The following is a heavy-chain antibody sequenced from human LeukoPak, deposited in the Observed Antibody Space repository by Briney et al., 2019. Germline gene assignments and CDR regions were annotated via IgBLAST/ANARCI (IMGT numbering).Heavy chain of an antibody. J-gene: IGHJ4*02. CDR3: ARGGRLANFDY. CDR1: GGPFSGYF. V-gene: IGHV4-34*01. CDR2: NHNSGTT. Sequence: SETLSLTFAVSGGPFSGYFWSWIRQSSGKGLEWIGENHNSGTTNYNPSLNSRVTISEDTSKNQFYLNLTSVTAADTAVYYCARGGRLANFDYWGQGALVTVSS. D-gene: IGHD6-19*01.